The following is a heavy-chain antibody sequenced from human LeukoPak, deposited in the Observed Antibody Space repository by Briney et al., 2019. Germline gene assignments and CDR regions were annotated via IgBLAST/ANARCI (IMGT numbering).Heavy chain of an antibody. Sequence: SETLSLTCTVSDGSISSSYWSWIRQPPGKGLEWIGYIYYSGITNYNPSLKSRVTISLDTSKNQFSLKLNSVTAADTAVYYCARASGAFDYWGQGALVTVSS. V-gene: IGHV4-59*01. CDR2: IYYSGIT. J-gene: IGHJ4*02. CDR1: DGSISSSY. CDR3: ARASGAFDY.